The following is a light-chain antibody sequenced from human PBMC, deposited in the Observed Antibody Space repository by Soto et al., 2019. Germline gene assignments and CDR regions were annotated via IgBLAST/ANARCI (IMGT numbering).Light chain of an antibody. CDR1: SSNIGAGYD. CDR3: QSYDNNLRGV. Sequence: QSVLTQPPSVSGAPGQTVTISCSGGSSNIGAGYDVHWYRQVPGTAPKLLIYGNRHRPSGIPDRFSGSKSGTSASLAITGLQSEDEADYYCQSYDNNLRGVFGGGTKVTVL. CDR2: GNR. V-gene: IGLV1-40*01. J-gene: IGLJ3*02.